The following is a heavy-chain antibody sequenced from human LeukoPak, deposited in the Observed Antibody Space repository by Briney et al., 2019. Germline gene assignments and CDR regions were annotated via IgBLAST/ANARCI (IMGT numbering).Heavy chain of an antibody. Sequence: GASVKVSCKASGYIFTGYYMHWVRQAPGQGLEWMGWINPNSGGTNYAQKFQGRVTMTSDTSISTAYMELSRLRSDDSAVYYCLLEYYYDTSGSQSWGQGTLVTVSS. J-gene: IGHJ5*02. CDR2: INPNSGGT. D-gene: IGHD3-22*01. CDR1: GYIFTGYY. CDR3: LLEYYYDTSGSQS. V-gene: IGHV1-2*02.